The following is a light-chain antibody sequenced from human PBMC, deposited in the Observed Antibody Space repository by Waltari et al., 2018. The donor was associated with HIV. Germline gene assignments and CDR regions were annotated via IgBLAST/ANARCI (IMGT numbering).Light chain of an antibody. CDR1: ALPKKY. CDR2: EDS. Sequence: SYELTQPPSVSVSPGQTARITCSGDALPKKYAYWYQQKSGQAPVLVIYEDSKRPSGIPGRFSGASSGTVATLTISGAQVEDEADYYCYSTDSSDWVFGGVTKLTVL. J-gene: IGLJ3*02. CDR3: YSTDSSDWV. V-gene: IGLV3-10*01.